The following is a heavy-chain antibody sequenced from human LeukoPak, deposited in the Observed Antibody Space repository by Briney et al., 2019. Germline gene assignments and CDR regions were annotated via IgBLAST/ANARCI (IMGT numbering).Heavy chain of an antibody. D-gene: IGHD2/OR15-2a*01. CDR3: ARVMRTFNYYYGMDV. V-gene: IGHV4-34*01. J-gene: IGHJ6*02. CDR2: INNSGST. Sequence: SETLSLTCAVYGGPFSGYYWSGIRQPPGKALEGIGEINNSGSTNYNPSLKSRVTISVDTSKNQFSLKLSTVTAADTDAYYCARVMRTFNYYYGMDVWGQGTTVTVSS. CDR1: GGPFSGYY.